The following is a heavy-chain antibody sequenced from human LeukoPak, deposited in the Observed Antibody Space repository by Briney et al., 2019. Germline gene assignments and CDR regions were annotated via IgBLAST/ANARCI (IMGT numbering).Heavy chain of an antibody. Sequence: PGGSLRLSCAASGFTFSSYAMRWVRQAPGKGLEWVSSIGSDGRTYYAGSVKGRFTISRDNSKNTLYLQMNSLRAEETAVYYCAKKICSSGTYSGMDVWGQGTTVTVSS. CDR2: IGSDGRT. CDR1: GFTFSSYA. CDR3: AKKICSSGTYSGMDV. J-gene: IGHJ6*02. D-gene: IGHD3-10*01. V-gene: IGHV3-23*01.